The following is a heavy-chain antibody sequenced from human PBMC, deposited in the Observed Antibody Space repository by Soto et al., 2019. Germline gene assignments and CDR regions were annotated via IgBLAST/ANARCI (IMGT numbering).Heavy chain of an antibody. Sequence: SETLSLTCAVSGHSISSGYYWGWIRQPPGKGLEWIGSFYHSGSTYYNPSLKSRVTISVGTSKNQFSLKLSSVTAADTAVYYCARGEYYGSGNYFDYWGQGTLVTVSS. J-gene: IGHJ4*02. CDR3: ARGEYYGSGNYFDY. CDR2: FYHSGST. D-gene: IGHD3-10*01. CDR1: GHSISSGYY. V-gene: IGHV4-38-2*01.